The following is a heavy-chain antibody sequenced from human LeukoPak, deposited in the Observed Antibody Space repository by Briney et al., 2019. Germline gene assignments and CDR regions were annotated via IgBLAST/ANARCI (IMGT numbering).Heavy chain of an antibody. CDR3: ANSIAAAGTSLPYYYYGMDV. Sequence: ASVKVSCKASGYTFTGYYMHWVRQAPGQGLEWMVWINPNSGGTNYAQKFQGRVTMTRDTSISTAYMELSRLRSDDTAVYYCANSIAAAGTSLPYYYYGMDVWGQGTTVTVSS. CDR1: GYTFTGYY. D-gene: IGHD6-13*01. V-gene: IGHV1-2*02. CDR2: INPNSGGT. J-gene: IGHJ6*02.